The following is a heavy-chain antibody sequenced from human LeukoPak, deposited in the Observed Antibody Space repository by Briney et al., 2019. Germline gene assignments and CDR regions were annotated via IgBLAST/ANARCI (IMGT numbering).Heavy chain of an antibody. J-gene: IGHJ4*02. D-gene: IGHD3-10*01. Sequence: ASVKVSCKASGYTFTSYVMHWVRQAPGQRLEWMGWINAGNGNTKYSQKFQGRVNITRDTSASTTYMELSSLRSEDTAVYYCARVRGSGAAVFDYWGQGTLVTVSS. CDR1: GYTFTSYV. CDR2: INAGNGNT. V-gene: IGHV1-3*01. CDR3: ARVRGSGAAVFDY.